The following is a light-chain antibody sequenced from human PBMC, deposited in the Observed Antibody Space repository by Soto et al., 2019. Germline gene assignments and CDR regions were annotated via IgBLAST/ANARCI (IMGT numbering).Light chain of an antibody. Sequence: QSALTQPASVSGSPGQSITISCTGTSSDVGRYNYVSGYQQHPGKAPKLMIYDVNNRPSGVSNRFSGSKSGNTASLTISGRQAEDEADYYCSSYTSSSTRVVFGGGTKLTVL. J-gene: IGLJ2*01. V-gene: IGLV2-14*01. CDR1: SSDVGRYNY. CDR3: SSYTSSSTRVV. CDR2: DVN.